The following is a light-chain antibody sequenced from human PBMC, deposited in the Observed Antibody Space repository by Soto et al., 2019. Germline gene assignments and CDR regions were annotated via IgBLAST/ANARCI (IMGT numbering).Light chain of an antibody. CDR1: QSVSSSF. V-gene: IGKV3-20*01. CDR3: QQYGSSPRT. CDR2: GAS. Sequence: EIQLTQSPGTLSLSPGERATLSCRASQSVSSSFLAWYQQKVGQAPRHLIYGASSRATGIPDRFSGSGSGTDFTLTISRLEPEDFAVYYCQQYGSSPRTFGQGTRLEIK. J-gene: IGKJ5*01.